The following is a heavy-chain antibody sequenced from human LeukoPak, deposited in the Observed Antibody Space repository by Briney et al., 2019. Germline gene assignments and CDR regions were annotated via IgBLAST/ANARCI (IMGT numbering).Heavy chain of an antibody. V-gene: IGHV4-59*11. Sequence: SETLSLTCTVSGGSISSHYWSWIRQPPGKGLEWIGYIYYSGSTNYNPSLKSRVTISVDTSKNQFSLKLSSVTAADTAVYYCARDGIAVAGNFPTLFDYWGQGTLVTVSS. CDR1: GGSISSHY. D-gene: IGHD6-19*01. CDR2: IYYSGST. CDR3: ARDGIAVAGNFPTLFDY. J-gene: IGHJ4*02.